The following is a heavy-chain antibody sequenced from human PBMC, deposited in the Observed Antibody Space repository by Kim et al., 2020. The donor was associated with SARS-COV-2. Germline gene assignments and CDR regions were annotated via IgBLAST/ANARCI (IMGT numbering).Heavy chain of an antibody. CDR1: GYSFTSYW. J-gene: IGHJ3*02. D-gene: IGHD3-10*01. CDR3: ARSDRSSYYYGAGSYYSGNDAFDI. Sequence: GESLKISCKGSGYSFTSYWIGWVRQMPGKGLEWMGIIYPGDSDTRYSPSFQGQVTISADKSISTAYLQWSRLKASDTAMYYCARSDRSSYYYGAGSYYSGNDAFDIWGEGTMVTASS. V-gene: IGHV5-51*01. CDR2: IYPGDSDT.